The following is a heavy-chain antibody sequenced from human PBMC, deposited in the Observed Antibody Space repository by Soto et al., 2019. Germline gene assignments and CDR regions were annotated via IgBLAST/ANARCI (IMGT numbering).Heavy chain of an antibody. J-gene: IGHJ3*02. CDR1: GGSISSYY. D-gene: IGHD3-16*02. CDR2: IYYSGST. CDR3: ARAPYDYVWGSYRSPGAFDI. V-gene: IGHV4-59*01. Sequence: KSSETLSLTCTVSGGSISSYYWSWIRQPPGKGLEWIGYIYYSGSTNYNPSLKSRVTISVDTSKNQFSLKLSSVTAADTAVYYCARAPYDYVWGSYRSPGAFDIWGQGTMVTVSS.